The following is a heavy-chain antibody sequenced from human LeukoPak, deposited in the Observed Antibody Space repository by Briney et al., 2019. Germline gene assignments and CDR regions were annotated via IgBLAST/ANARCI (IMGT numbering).Heavy chain of an antibody. D-gene: IGHD2-15*01. CDR3: ARVLCSGPTCYSDVTFDY. CDR2: INPNSGVT. CDR1: GYTFTGYY. V-gene: IGHV1-2*02. J-gene: IGHJ4*02. Sequence: AASVKISCKASGYTFTGYYIHWVRQAPGQALRWMGWINPNSGVTNYAQTFQGRVTMTRDTSISTAYMELSRLRSDDTAIYYCARVLCSGPTCYSDVTFDYWGQGTLVTVSS.